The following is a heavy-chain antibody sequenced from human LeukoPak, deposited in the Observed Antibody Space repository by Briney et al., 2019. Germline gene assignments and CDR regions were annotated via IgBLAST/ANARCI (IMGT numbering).Heavy chain of an antibody. Sequence: GGSLRLSCAASGFTFSNYNMNWVRQAPGKGLEWVSSITSSSTYIYYADSVKGRFTISRDNSENTLYLQMNSLRAEDTAVYYCARDYYDTWGYWGQGTLVTVSS. V-gene: IGHV3-21*04. CDR3: ARDYYDTWGY. CDR1: GFTFSNYN. CDR2: ITSSSTYI. D-gene: IGHD3-22*01. J-gene: IGHJ4*02.